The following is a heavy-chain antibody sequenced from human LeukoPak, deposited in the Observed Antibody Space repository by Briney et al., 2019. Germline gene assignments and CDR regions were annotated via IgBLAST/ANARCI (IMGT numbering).Heavy chain of an antibody. J-gene: IGHJ4*02. V-gene: IGHV4-34*01. CDR1: GGSFSGYY. CDR3: ARLPLGAFAEFLNFDY. D-gene: IGHD3-10*01. CDR2: INHSGST. Sequence: SETLSLTCAVYGGSFSGYYWSWIRQPPGKGLEWIGEINHSGSTKYNPSLMSRVAISVDSSKNHFSLNLRSVTAADTAVYYCARLPLGAFAEFLNFDYWGQGIPVTVSS.